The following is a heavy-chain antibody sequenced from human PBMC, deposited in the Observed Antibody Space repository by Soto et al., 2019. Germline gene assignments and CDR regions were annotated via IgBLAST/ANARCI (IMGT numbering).Heavy chain of an antibody. J-gene: IGHJ4*02. V-gene: IGHV1-46*03. CDR1: GYTFTSYY. CDR2: INPSGGST. CDR3: AREQDRQWLRSRGIAVAGTDDY. Sequence: QVQLVQSGAEVKKPGASVKVSCKASGYTFTSYYMHWVRQAPGQGLEWMGIINPSGGSTSYAQKFQGRVTMTRDTSTSTVYMELSSLRSEDTAVYYCAREQDRQWLRSRGIAVAGTDDYWGQGTLVTVSS. D-gene: IGHD6-19*01.